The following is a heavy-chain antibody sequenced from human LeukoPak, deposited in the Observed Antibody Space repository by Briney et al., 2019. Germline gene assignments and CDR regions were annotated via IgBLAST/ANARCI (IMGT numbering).Heavy chain of an antibody. D-gene: IGHD5-18*01. CDR3: AKYSYDWYFDL. CDR2: VSYDGNTQ. J-gene: IGHJ2*01. Sequence: GGSLRPSCAASGFTFSSYGMHWVRQAPGKGLEWVAVVSYDGNTQYYPDSVKGRFTISRDNSKNTLYLQMNSLKTEDTAVYYCAKYSYDWYFDLWGRGTLVTVSS. CDR1: GFTFSSYG. V-gene: IGHV3-30-3*02.